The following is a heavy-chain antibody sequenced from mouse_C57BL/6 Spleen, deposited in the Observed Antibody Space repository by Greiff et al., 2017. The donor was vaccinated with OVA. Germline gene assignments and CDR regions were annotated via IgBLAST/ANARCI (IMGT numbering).Heavy chain of an antibody. Sequence: EVQLVESGGGLVKPGGSLKLSCAASGFTFSDYGMHWVRQAPEKGLEWVAYISSGSSTIYYADTVKGRFTISRDNAKNTLFLQMTSLRSEDTAMYYCARSGLVRFDYWGQGTTLTVSS. CDR3: ARSGLVRFDY. CDR1: GFTFSDYG. CDR2: ISSGSSTI. D-gene: IGHD2-2*01. J-gene: IGHJ2*01. V-gene: IGHV5-17*01.